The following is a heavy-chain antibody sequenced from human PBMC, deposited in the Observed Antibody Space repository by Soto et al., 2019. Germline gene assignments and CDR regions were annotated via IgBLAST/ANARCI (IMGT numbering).Heavy chain of an antibody. Sequence: GESLKISCKGSGYNFDSYWINWLRQMPGKGLEWMGRIDPIDSKTKYSPSLEGHFTISVDKSTSTTYLQWSSLKASDTAIYYCARRIAADGYYYYAFDVWGQGTAVTVSS. J-gene: IGHJ6*02. CDR2: IDPIDSKT. CDR3: ARRIAADGYYYYAFDV. V-gene: IGHV5-10-1*01. CDR1: GYNFDSYW. D-gene: IGHD6-25*01.